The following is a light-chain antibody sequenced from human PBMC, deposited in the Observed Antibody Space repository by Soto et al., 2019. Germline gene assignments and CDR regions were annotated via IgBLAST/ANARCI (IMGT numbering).Light chain of an antibody. CDR2: DNN. V-gene: IGLV1-51*01. CDR3: GTWDSSLSAVI. Sequence: QSVLTQAPSVSAAPGQKVTISCSGSSSNIGNNYVSWYQQFPGTAPKLLIYDNNERPSGIPDRFSGSKSGTSATLGITGLQTGDEADYFCGTWDSSLSAVIFGGGTKLTVL. CDR1: SSNIGNNY. J-gene: IGLJ2*01.